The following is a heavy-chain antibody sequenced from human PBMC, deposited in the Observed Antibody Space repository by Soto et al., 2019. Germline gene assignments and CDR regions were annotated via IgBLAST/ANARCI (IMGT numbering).Heavy chain of an antibody. CDR2: INAGNGNT. CDR1: GYTFTSYA. Sequence: VASVKVSCKASGYTFTSYAMHWVRQAPGQRLEWMGWINAGNGNTKYSQKFQGRVTITRDTSASTAYMELSSLRSEDTAVYYCARNHYCSSTSCYYGPYYYGMDVWGQGTTVTVSS. D-gene: IGHD2-2*01. CDR3: ARNHYCSSTSCYYGPYYYGMDV. V-gene: IGHV1-3*01. J-gene: IGHJ6*02.